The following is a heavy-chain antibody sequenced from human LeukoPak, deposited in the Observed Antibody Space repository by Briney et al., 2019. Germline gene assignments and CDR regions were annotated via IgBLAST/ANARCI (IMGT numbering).Heavy chain of an antibody. Sequence: PSETLSLTCTVSGRSISSYYWSWIRQPPGKGLEWIGYIYYSGSTNYNPSLKTRDTISVDTSKNQFSLKLSSVTAADTAVYYCARLKRGSPDYWGQGTLVTVSS. V-gene: IGHV4-59*08. CDR1: GRSISSYY. CDR2: IYYSGST. J-gene: IGHJ4*02. D-gene: IGHD3-16*01. CDR3: ARLKRGSPDY.